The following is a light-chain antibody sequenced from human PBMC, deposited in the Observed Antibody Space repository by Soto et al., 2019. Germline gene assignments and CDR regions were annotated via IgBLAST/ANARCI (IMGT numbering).Light chain of an antibody. J-gene: IGKJ1*01. V-gene: IGKV1-5*03. CDR1: QTISSW. CDR2: KAS. Sequence: SRMTQSPSSLSASTGDRVTITCRASQTISSWLAWYQQKPGKAPKLLIYKASTLKSGVPSRFSGSGSGTEFTLTISSLQPDDFATYYCQHYNSYSEAFGQGTKVDI. CDR3: QHYNSYSEA.